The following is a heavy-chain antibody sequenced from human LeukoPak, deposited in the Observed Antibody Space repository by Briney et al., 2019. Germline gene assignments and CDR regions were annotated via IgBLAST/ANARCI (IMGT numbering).Heavy chain of an antibody. V-gene: IGHV3-21*01. J-gene: IGHJ4*02. CDR3: ARDGHPANDYFDY. CDR1: GFTFSSYS. CDR2: ISSSSSYI. Sequence: GGSLRLSCAASGFTFSSYSMNWVRQAPGKGLEWVSSISSSSSYIYYADSVKGRFTTSRDNAKNSLYLQMNSLRAEDTAVYYCARDGHPANDYFDYWGQGTLVTVSS.